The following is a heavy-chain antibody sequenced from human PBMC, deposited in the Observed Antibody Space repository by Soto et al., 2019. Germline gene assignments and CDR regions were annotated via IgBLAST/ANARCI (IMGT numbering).Heavy chain of an antibody. Sequence: EVRLVESGGGLVQPARPLRLSCIASGFTFDNHVMHWVRRAPGKGLEWVSGIQWRSGRLDYANSLKGRFTISRDHAKKSLDLQMNSLGREDTAWYYGVKGVRKPGTITGCGYYLDQWAQGTQVTVSS. V-gene: IGHV3-9*01. J-gene: IGHJ4*02. CDR1: GFTFDNHV. D-gene: IGHD1-20*01. CDR3: VKGVRKPGTITGCGYYLDQ. CDR2: IQWRSGRL.